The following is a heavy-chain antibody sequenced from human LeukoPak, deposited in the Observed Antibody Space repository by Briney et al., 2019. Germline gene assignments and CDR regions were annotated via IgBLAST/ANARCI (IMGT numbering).Heavy chain of an antibody. J-gene: IGHJ6*03. V-gene: IGHV4-59*01. CDR2: IYDSGST. CDR3: ARAGYCSGGSCSHYYYYYYMDV. D-gene: IGHD2-15*01. Sequence: PSETLSLTCTVSGGSISSYYWSWIRQPPGKGLEWIGYIYDSGSTNYNPSLKSRVTISVDTSKNQFSLKLSSVTAADTAVYYCARAGYCSGGSCSHYYYYYYMDVWGKGTTVTVSS. CDR1: GGSISSYY.